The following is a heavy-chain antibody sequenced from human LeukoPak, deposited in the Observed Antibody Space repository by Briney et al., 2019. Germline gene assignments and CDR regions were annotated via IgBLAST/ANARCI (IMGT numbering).Heavy chain of an antibody. CDR1: GFTFSSFW. CDR3: ARDRNTDFWSGYYTNYFDD. D-gene: IGHD3-3*01. CDR2: INQDGSEK. J-gene: IGHJ4*02. Sequence: GGSLRLSCAASGFTFSSFWMTWVRQAPGRGLWWGATINQDGSEKYYVDSVKGRFTISRDNAKHSLYLHMNSLRAGDTAVYYCARDRNTDFWSGYYTNYFDDWGQGTLVSVSS. V-gene: IGHV3-7*01.